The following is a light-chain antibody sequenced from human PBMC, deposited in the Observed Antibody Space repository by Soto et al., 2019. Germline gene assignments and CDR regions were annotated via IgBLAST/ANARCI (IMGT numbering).Light chain of an antibody. Sequence: QSALTQPASVSGSPGQSITISCTGTSSDVGSYNLVSWYQQHPGKAPKLMIYEGSKRPSGVSNRFSGSKSGNTPSLTISGXXXXXXXXXYCCSYAGSSTFVVFGGGTELTVL. CDR3: CSYAGSSTFVV. CDR2: EGS. V-gene: IGLV2-23*03. J-gene: IGLJ2*01. CDR1: SSDVGSYNL.